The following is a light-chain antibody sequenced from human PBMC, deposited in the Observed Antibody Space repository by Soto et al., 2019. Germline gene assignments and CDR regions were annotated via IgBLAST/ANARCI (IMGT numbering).Light chain of an antibody. CDR1: QSVSSN. CDR3: QQYNNWPPET. Sequence: EVAMTQSPATLSVSPGERATLSCRASQSVSSNLAWYQQKPGQAPRLLIDGASSRATGVPDRFSGTGSGTDFTLTISRLEPEDFAVYYCQQYNNWPPETFGQGTKVDIK. CDR2: GAS. J-gene: IGKJ1*01. V-gene: IGKV3D-15*01.